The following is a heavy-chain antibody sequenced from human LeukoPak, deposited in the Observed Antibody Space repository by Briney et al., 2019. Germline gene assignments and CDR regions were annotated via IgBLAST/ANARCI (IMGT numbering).Heavy chain of an antibody. Sequence: SSVTVSCKASGGTFSTYAFNWVRQAPGQGLEWMGGINPISGAPTYAHRFQGSVTITADEFTSKAYMELSSLRSEDTAAYYCTRDRGTGDFFWFDPWGQGTLVTVSS. V-gene: IGHV1-69*13. CDR3: TRDRGTGDFFWFDP. J-gene: IGHJ5*02. D-gene: IGHD1-1*01. CDR2: INPISGAP. CDR1: GGTFSTYA.